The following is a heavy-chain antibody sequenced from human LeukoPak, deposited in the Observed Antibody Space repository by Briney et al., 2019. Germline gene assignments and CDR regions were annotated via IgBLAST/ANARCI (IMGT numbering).Heavy chain of an antibody. CDR3: ALRLGEPGDY. V-gene: IGHV3-64*01. Sequence: QSGGSLRLSCEASGFTFSSYAMHWVRQAPGKGLEYVSAISSNGGSTYYANSVKGRFTISRDNSKNTLYLQMGSLRAEDMAVYYCALRLGEPGDYWGQGTLVTVSS. CDR2: ISSNGGST. D-gene: IGHD3-16*01. CDR1: GFTFSSYA. J-gene: IGHJ4*02.